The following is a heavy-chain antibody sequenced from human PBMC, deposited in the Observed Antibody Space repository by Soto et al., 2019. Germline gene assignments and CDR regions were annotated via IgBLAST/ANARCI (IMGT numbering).Heavy chain of an antibody. J-gene: IGHJ3*02. Sequence: QVQLVESGGGVVQSGRSLRLSCAASGFTFSSYVMHWVRQAPGNGLEWVAAISYDGSNKYYADSVQCRFTISRDNFKNTLYLEMNSLRAEDTAVYYCARVMITSGGVIDPFAFDIWGQGTMVTVSS. V-gene: IGHV3-30-3*01. CDR1: GFTFSSYV. D-gene: IGHD3-16*02. CDR2: ISYDGSNK. CDR3: ARVMITSGGVIDPFAFDI.